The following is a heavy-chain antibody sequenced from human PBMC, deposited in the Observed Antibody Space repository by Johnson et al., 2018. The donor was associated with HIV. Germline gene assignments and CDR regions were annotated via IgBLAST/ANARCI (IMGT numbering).Heavy chain of an antibody. CDR2: IYIGGST. D-gene: IGHD5-24*01. Sequence: VQLVESGGVVVQPGGSLRLSCAASGFTISSKYFNWVRQAPGKGLEWVSVIYIGGSTYYADSVKGRFTISRDNSKNTLYLQMNSLRAEDTAIYYCARGSGWWLKLGGACDIWGHGTMVTVSS. CDR3: ARGSGWWLKLGGACDI. J-gene: IGHJ3*02. CDR1: GFTISSKY. V-gene: IGHV3-66*01.